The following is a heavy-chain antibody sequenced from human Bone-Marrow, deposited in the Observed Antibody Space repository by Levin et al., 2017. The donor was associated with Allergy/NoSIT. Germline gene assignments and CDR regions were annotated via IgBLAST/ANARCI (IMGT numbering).Heavy chain of an antibody. J-gene: IGHJ4*02. Sequence: PVASVKVSCEGSGYTFSNKWIGWVRQLPGQGLEWMGIIFPDDSDTRYGPSFQGQVTISADKSINTAFLQWSSLKASDTATYYCVMCGSAWRPDYWGQGALVTVSS. D-gene: IGHD6-19*01. V-gene: IGHV5-51*01. CDR3: VMCGSAWRPDY. CDR1: GYTFSNKW. CDR2: IFPDDSDT.